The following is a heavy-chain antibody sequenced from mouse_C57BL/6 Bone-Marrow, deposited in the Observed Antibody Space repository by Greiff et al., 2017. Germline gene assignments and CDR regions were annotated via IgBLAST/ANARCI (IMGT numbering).Heavy chain of an antibody. CDR3: VRLTGLYCAMDY. J-gene: IGHJ4*01. V-gene: IGHV10-1*01. Sequence: EVQGVESGGGLVQPKGSLKLSCAASGFSFNTYAMNWVRQAPGKGLEWVARIRSKSNNYATYYADSVKDRFTISRDDSESMLYLQMNNLKTEDTAMYYCVRLTGLYCAMDYWGQGTLVTVSA. D-gene: IGHD4-1*01. CDR1: GFSFNTYA. CDR2: IRSKSNNYAT.